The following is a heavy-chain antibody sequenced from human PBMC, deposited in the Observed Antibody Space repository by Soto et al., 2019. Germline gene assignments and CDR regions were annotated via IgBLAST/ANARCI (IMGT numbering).Heavy chain of an antibody. J-gene: IGHJ6*02. D-gene: IGHD6-19*01. CDR2: ISSSGSTI. CDR3: ARSGWRYYGMDV. Sequence: GGSLRLSCAASGFTFSSYEMNWVRQAPGKGLEWVSYISSSGSTIYYADSVKGRFTISRDNAKNSLYLQMNSLRAEDTAVYYCARSGWRYYGMDVWGQGTTVTVSS. CDR1: GFTFSSYE. V-gene: IGHV3-48*03.